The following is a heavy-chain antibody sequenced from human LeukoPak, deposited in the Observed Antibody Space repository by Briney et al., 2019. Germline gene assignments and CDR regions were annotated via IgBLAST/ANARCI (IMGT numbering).Heavy chain of an antibody. CDR1: GYTFTSYG. Sequence: ASVKVSCKASGYTFTSYGISWVRQAPGQGLEWMGWISAYNGNTNYAQKLQGRVTMTTDTSTSTAYMELRSLRSDDTAVYHCARSSDYYGSGSPSYFDYWGQGTLVTVSS. D-gene: IGHD3-10*01. J-gene: IGHJ4*02. CDR3: ARSSDYYGSGSPSYFDY. CDR2: ISAYNGNT. V-gene: IGHV1-18*01.